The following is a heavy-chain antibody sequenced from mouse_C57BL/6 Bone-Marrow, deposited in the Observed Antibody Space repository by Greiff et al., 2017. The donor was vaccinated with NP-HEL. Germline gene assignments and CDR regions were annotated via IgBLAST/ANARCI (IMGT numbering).Heavy chain of an antibody. CDR3: ASLIYYDYGVWFAY. D-gene: IGHD2-4*01. J-gene: IGHJ3*01. Sequence: EVKVVESGGGLVKPGGSLKLSCAASGFTLSSYAMSWVRQTPEKRLEWVATISDGGSYTYYPDNVKGRFTIFRDNAKNNLYLQMSHLKSEDTAMYYCASLIYYDYGVWFAYWGQGTLVTVSA. CDR2: ISDGGSYT. CDR1: GFTLSSYA. V-gene: IGHV5-4*03.